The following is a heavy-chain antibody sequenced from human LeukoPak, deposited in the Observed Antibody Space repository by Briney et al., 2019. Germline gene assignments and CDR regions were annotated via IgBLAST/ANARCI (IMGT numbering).Heavy chain of an antibody. Sequence: GGSLRLSCAASGFTFSSYSMNWVRQAPGKGLEWVSSISSSSSYVYYADSVKGGFTISRDNAKNSLYLQMNSLRAEDTAVYYCAADGGNTPPWGQGTLVTVSS. D-gene: IGHD4-23*01. J-gene: IGHJ5*02. CDR3: AADGGNTPP. CDR1: GFTFSSYS. V-gene: IGHV3-21*01. CDR2: ISSSSSYV.